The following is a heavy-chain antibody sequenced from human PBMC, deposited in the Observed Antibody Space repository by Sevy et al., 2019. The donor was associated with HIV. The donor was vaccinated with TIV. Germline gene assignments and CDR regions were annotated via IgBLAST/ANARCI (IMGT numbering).Heavy chain of an antibody. J-gene: IGHJ4*02. CDR2: ISSDGINH. CDR3: TKESLRGTYIRGDFDQ. Sequence: GGSVRLSCSAFGFNFQTSGMHWVRQAPGKGPEWLAVISSDGINHNYAASVKGRCTNYRENSKSLLILQMNSLTPNDTAVYFCTKESLRGTYIRGDFDQWGQGTLVTVSS. CDR1: GFNFQTSG. V-gene: IGHV3-30*18. D-gene: IGHD3-10*02.